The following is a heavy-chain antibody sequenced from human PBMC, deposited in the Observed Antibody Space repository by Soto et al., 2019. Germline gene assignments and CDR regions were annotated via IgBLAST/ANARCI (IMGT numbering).Heavy chain of an antibody. CDR3: ARHRPGYSSSWLHY. CDR1: GGSISSGTYS. D-gene: IGHD6-13*01. V-gene: IGHV4-39*01. J-gene: IGHJ4*02. Sequence: SETLSLTCTVSGGSISSGTYSWGWIRQPPGKGLEWIGNSYFTGNTHYNPSINSRVTMSVDTSKSQFSLSLTSVTAADTAVYYCARHRPGYSSSWLHYWAQGTPVTVS. CDR2: SYFTGNT.